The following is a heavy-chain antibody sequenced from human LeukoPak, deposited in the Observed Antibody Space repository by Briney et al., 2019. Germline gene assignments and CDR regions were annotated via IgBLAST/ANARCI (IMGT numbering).Heavy chain of an antibody. Sequence: PGGSLRLSCAASGFTFSSYSMNWVRQAPGKGLEWVSSISSSSSYIYYADSVKGRFTISRDNAKNSLYLQINSLRAEDTAVYYCARDRRGSSLSNWFDPWGQGTLVTVSS. V-gene: IGHV3-21*01. J-gene: IGHJ5*02. D-gene: IGHD1-26*01. CDR3: ARDRRGSSLSNWFDP. CDR2: ISSSSSYI. CDR1: GFTFSSYS.